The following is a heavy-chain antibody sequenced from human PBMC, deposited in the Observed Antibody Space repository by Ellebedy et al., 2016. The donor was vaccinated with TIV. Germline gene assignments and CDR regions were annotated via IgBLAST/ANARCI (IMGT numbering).Heavy chain of an antibody. Sequence: PGGSLRLSCAASGFTFSTYAMSWVRQAPGKGLEWVSTISGNGGSTYYVDSVKGRFAISRDNSKKTLYLQRKSLRVEDTAIYYCAKAGGSYDFWSGYYTSPPGYWGQGTLVTVSS. V-gene: IGHV3-23*01. CDR2: ISGNGGST. D-gene: IGHD3-3*01. CDR3: AKAGGSYDFWSGYYTSPPGY. CDR1: GFTFSTYA. J-gene: IGHJ4*02.